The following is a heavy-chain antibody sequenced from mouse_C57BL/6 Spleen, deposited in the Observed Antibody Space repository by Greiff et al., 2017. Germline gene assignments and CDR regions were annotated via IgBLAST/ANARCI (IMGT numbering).Heavy chain of an antibody. CDR1: GFTFSDYG. D-gene: IGHD1-1*01. Sequence: EVQLVESGGGLVKPGGSLKLSCAASGFTFSDYGMHWVRQAPEKGLEWVAYISSGSSTIYYADTVKGRFTISRDNAKNTLFLQMTSLRSEDTAMYYCARGAVVAPRYFDVWGTGTTVTVSS. CDR2: ISSGSSTI. CDR3: ARGAVVAPRYFDV. V-gene: IGHV5-17*01. J-gene: IGHJ1*03.